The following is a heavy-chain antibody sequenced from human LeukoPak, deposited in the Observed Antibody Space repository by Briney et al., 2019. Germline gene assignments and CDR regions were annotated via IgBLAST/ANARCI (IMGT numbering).Heavy chain of an antibody. V-gene: IGHV3-74*01. CDR1: GFTVSSYA. J-gene: IGHJ4*02. CDR3: ARDGFLGPVTAYLDY. Sequence: GGSLRLSCAGSGFTVSSYAMHWLRPPPGKGLVWVSRVKSDGSSTSDADSVKGRFTISRDNDSNTLYLQMNSQRAEDTAVYYCARDGFLGPVTAYLDYWGQGTPVTVSS. CDR2: VKSDGSST. D-gene: IGHD2-21*02.